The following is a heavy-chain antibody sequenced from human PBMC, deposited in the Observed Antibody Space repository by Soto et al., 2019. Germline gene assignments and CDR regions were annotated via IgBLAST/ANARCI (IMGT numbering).Heavy chain of an antibody. CDR1: GFPFSNHA. CDR3: AKRQGTGLAAKNFDF. J-gene: IGHJ4*02. Sequence: EVQLLESGGGLVQPGGSLRVSCAASGFPFSNHAMSWVRQAPGKGLEWVSGISDGGDLIYYADSVKGRFSMSRDNYENMLYLQMTNLRAEDTAIYFCAKRQGTGLAAKNFDFWGQGTLVTVSS. CDR2: ISDGGDLI. D-gene: IGHD2-15*01. V-gene: IGHV3-23*01.